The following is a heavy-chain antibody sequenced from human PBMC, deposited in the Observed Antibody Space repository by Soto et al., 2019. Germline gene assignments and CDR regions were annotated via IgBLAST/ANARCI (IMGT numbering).Heavy chain of an antibody. CDR2: ISWNGGDI. J-gene: IGHJ4*02. CDR3: VKGALTRYYFDY. Sequence: GGSLRLSCAASGFTFDDYAMHWVRQAPGKGLEWVSAISWNGGDIGYADSVKGRFTISRDNAKNSLYLQMNSLRTEDTALYYCVKGALTRYYFDYWGQGTLVTVSS. V-gene: IGHV3-9*01. CDR1: GFTFDDYA.